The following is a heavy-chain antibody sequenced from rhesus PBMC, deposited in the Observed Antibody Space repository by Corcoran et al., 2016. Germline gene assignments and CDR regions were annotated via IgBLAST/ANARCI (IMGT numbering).Heavy chain of an antibody. D-gene: IGHD6-25*01. CDR2: ISGSRGST. CDR1: GGSISSNY. Sequence: QLQLQESGPGLVKPSETLSLTCAVSGGSISSNYWSWIRQPPGKGLEWIGRISGSRGSTDYNPSLKSRVTISTDTSKNQFSLKLSSVTAADTAVYYCVSNSGSWNLGDAFDFWGQGLRVTVSS. CDR3: VSNSGSWNLGDAFDF. J-gene: IGHJ3*01. V-gene: IGHV4-173*01.